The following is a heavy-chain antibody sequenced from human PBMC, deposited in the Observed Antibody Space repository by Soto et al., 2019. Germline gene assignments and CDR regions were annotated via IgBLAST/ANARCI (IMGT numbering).Heavy chain of an antibody. D-gene: IGHD5-18*01. CDR3: ERETVDPAMVGWFDP. CDR2: ISYDGSNK. V-gene: IGHV3-30-3*01. CDR1: GFTFSSYA. Sequence: QVQLVESGGGVVQPGRSLRLSCAASGFTFSSYAMHWVRQAPGKGLEWVAVISYDGSNKYYADSVKGRFTISRDNSXXTLYLQMNSLRAEATAVYYCERETVDPAMVGWFDPWGQGTLVTVSS. J-gene: IGHJ5*02.